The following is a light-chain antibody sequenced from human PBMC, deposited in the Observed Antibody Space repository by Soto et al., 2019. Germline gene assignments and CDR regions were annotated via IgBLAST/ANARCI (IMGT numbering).Light chain of an antibody. CDR1: PSDIGAYNY. Sequence: HCALTQPASVSGSPGQSITISCSGTPSDIGAYNYVSWYQHLPGKAPKVIIYDVTNRPSGVSSRFSGSKSGTTASLTISGLQAEDEANYYCGSYTISSTLMIFGGGTKLTVL. J-gene: IGLJ2*01. V-gene: IGLV2-14*03. CDR2: DVT. CDR3: GSYTISSTLMI.